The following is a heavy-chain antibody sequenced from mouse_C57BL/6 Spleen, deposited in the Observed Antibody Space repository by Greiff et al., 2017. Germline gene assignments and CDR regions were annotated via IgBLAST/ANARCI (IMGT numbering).Heavy chain of an antibody. J-gene: IGHJ4*01. V-gene: IGHV1-55*01. CDR1: GYTFTSYW. CDR3: ASSTVVGGLGAMDY. CDR2: IYPGSGST. D-gene: IGHD1-1*01. Sequence: VQLQQPGAELVKPGASVKMSCKASGYTFTSYWITWVKQRPGQGLEWIGDIYPGSGSTNYNEKFKSKATLTVDTSSSTAYMQLSSLTSEDSAVYDCASSTVVGGLGAMDYWGQGTSVTVSS.